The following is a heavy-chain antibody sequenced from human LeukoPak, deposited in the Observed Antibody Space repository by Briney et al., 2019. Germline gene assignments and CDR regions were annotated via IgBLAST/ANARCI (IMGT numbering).Heavy chain of an antibody. CDR2: ISSSSSTI. D-gene: IGHD3-3*01. CDR3: ARDSLEWLLYGSFDY. Sequence: PGGSLRLSCAASGFTFSSYSMNWVRQAPGKGLEWVSYISSSSSTIYYADSVKGRFTISRDNAKNSLYLQMNSLRDEDTAVYYCARDSLEWLLYGSFDYWGQGTLVTASS. V-gene: IGHV3-48*02. CDR1: GFTFSSYS. J-gene: IGHJ4*02.